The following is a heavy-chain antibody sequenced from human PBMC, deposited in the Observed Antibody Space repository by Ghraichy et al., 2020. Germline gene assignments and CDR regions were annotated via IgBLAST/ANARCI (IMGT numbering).Heavy chain of an antibody. CDR3: AREHQIVGATGGYNWFDP. CDR1: GGSISSYY. Sequence: ETLSLTCTVSGGSISSYYWSWIRQPPGKGLEWIGYIYYSGSTNYNPSLKSRVTISVDRSKNQFSLKLSSVTAADTAVYYCAREHQIVGATGGYNWFDPWGQGTLVTVSS. J-gene: IGHJ5*02. CDR2: IYYSGST. V-gene: IGHV4-59*01. D-gene: IGHD1-26*01.